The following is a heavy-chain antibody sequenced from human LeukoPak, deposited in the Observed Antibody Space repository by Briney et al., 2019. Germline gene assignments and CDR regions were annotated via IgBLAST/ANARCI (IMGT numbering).Heavy chain of an antibody. D-gene: IGHD6-19*01. CDR1: GGSISSSNW. Sequence: PSGTLSLTCAVSGGSISSSNWWSWVRQPPGKGLEWIGEIYHSGSTNYNPSLKSRVTISVDKSKNQFSLKLSSVTAADTAVYYCARHHSREKTVAAVAGFSPFDYWGQGTLVTVSS. CDR3: ARHHSREKTVAAVAGFSPFDY. CDR2: IYHSGST. V-gene: IGHV4-4*02. J-gene: IGHJ4*02.